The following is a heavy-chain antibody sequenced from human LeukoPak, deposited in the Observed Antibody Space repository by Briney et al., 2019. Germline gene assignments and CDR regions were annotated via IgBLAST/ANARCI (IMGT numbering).Heavy chain of an antibody. CDR3: AKRGEVGTYYYFDY. CDR2: IWSDGSNE. J-gene: IGHJ4*02. D-gene: IGHD1-26*01. Sequence: PGGSLRLSCAASGFSFSSYGMHWVRQSPGKGLEWVAVIWSDGSNENYAHSVKGRFTISGDNSKNTLYLQMNSLRAEDTAVYYCAKRGEVGTYYYFDYWGQGTLVTVSS. V-gene: IGHV3-33*08. CDR1: GFSFSSYG.